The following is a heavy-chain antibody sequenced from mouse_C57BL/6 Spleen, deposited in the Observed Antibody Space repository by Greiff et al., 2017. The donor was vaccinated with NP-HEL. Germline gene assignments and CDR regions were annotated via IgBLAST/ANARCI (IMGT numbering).Heavy chain of an antibody. CDR2: IDPSDSET. D-gene: IGHD1-1*01. Sequence: QVQLQQPGAELVRPGSSVKLSCKASGYTFTSYWMHWVKQRPIQGLEWIGNIDPSDSETHSNQKFKDKATLTVDKSSSTAYMQLSSLTSEDSAVSYCARALTTVDWYFDVWGTGTTVTVSS. CDR3: ARALTTVDWYFDV. J-gene: IGHJ1*03. V-gene: IGHV1-52*01. CDR1: GYTFTSYW.